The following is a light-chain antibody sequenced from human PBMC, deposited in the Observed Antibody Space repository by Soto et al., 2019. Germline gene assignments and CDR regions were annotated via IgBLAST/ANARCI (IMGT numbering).Light chain of an antibody. Sequence: QPVLTQPPSASGTPGQRVTISCSGSSFNIGSNYVYWYQQLPGTAPKLLIYRNNQRPSGVPDRFSGSKSGTSASLAISGLRSEDADDYYCAAWDDSLSVRFGGGTKLTVL. CDR2: RNN. J-gene: IGLJ2*01. CDR3: AAWDDSLSVR. CDR1: SFNIGSNY. V-gene: IGLV1-47*01.